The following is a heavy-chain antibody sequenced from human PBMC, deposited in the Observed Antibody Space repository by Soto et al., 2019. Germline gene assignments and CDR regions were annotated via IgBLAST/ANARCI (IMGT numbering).Heavy chain of an antibody. CDR3: ARDPRYCRGGSCYSDYFYYYMDV. CDR1: GFTFSDYA. J-gene: IGHJ6*03. Sequence: PGGSLRLSCAASGFTFSDYAMNWVRQAPGKGLEWVSTVSGGGANTYYADSVKGRFTISRDNAKTTLYLQMNSLRAEDTALYYCARDPRYCRGGSCYSDYFYYYMDVWGKGTTVTSP. CDR2: VSGGGANT. D-gene: IGHD2-15*01. V-gene: IGHV3-23*01.